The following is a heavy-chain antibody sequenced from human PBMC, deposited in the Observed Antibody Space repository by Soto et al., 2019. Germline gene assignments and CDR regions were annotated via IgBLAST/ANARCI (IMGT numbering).Heavy chain of an antibody. CDR2: ISGSGGST. Sequence: GGSLRLSCAASGFTFSSYAMSWVRQAPGKGLEWVSAISGSGGSTYYADSVKGRFTISRDNSKNTLYLQMNSLRAEDTAVYYCAKDGYSSSRVRFFFDYWGQGTLVTVSS. J-gene: IGHJ4*02. D-gene: IGHD6-6*01. V-gene: IGHV3-23*01. CDR1: GFTFSSYA. CDR3: AKDGYSSSRVRFFFDY.